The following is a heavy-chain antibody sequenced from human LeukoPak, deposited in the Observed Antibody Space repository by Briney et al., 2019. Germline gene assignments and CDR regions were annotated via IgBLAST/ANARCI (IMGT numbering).Heavy chain of an antibody. Sequence: VKVSCKASGYTFTGYYMNWVRQAPGQGLEWRGWINSDSGFTKYAQKFQGRVTMTRDTSITTVYTDLTRLTSDDTAVYYCARNFDMKGFDPWGQGTLVTVSS. J-gene: IGHJ5*02. CDR3: ARNFDMKGFDP. CDR2: INSDSGFT. CDR1: GYTFTGYY. V-gene: IGHV1-2*02. D-gene: IGHD3-9*01.